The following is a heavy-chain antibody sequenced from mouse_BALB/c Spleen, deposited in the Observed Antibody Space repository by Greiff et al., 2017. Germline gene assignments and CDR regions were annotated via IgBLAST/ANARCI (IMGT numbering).Heavy chain of an antibody. V-gene: IGHV14-3*02. Sequence: VQLQQSGAELVKPGASVKLSCTASGFNIKDTYMHWVKQRPEQGLEWIGRIDPANGNTKYDPKFQGKATITADTSSNTAYLQLSSLTSEDTAVYYCAGGGITTGVEDFDDWGQGTTLTVSS. CDR3: AGGGITTGVEDFDD. CDR2: IDPANGNT. D-gene: IGHD1-1*01. CDR1: GFNIKDTY. J-gene: IGHJ2*01.